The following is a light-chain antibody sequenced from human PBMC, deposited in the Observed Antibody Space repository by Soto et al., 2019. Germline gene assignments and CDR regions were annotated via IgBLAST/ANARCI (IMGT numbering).Light chain of an antibody. V-gene: IGKV3-20*01. CDR3: QQSYSTPVT. J-gene: IGKJ5*01. CDR1: QSVRNNY. Sequence: EIVLTQSPGTLSLSPGERATLSCRASQSVRNNYLAWYQQRPGQAPRLLIYAASSKATGIPDRFSGSGSGTDFTLTISRLEPEDFATYYCQQSYSTPVTFGQGTRLEIK. CDR2: AAS.